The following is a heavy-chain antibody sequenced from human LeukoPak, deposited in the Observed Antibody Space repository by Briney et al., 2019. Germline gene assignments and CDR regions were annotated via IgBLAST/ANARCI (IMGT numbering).Heavy chain of an antibody. CDR3: ASEPPGY. V-gene: IGHV4-61*02. Sequence: SQTLSLTCTVSGGSVTSGNYYWNWLRQPAGKGLEWIGRIYTNGGASYNPSLKSRVTISIDASKNQFSLKLSSVTAADTAVYYCASEPPGYWGQGILVTVSS. CDR2: IYTNGGA. J-gene: IGHJ4*02. CDR1: GGSVTSGNYY.